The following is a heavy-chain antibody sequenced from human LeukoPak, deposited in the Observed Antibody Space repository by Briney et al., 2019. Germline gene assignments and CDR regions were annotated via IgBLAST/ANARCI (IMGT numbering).Heavy chain of an antibody. J-gene: IGHJ4*02. V-gene: IGHV1-69*04. CDR1: GGTFSSYA. CDR3: ARDGGIVGATHVDY. Sequence: SVKVSCKASGGTFSSYAISWVRQAPGQGLEWMGRIIPILGIANYAQKLQGRVTITADKSTSTAYMELSSLRSEDTAVYYCARDGGIVGATHVDYWGQGTLVTVSS. D-gene: IGHD1-26*01. CDR2: IIPILGIA.